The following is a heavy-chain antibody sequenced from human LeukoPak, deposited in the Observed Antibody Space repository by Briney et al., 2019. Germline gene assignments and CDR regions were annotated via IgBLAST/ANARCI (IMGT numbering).Heavy chain of an antibody. CDR1: GFTFSSYG. J-gene: IGHJ4*02. Sequence: GSLRLSCAASGFTFSSYGMHWVRQAPGKGLEWVAVIWYDGSNKYYADSVKGRFTISRDNSKNTLYLQMNSLRAEDTAVYYCAKDGGIQLPTQDWGQGTLVTVSS. CDR2: IWYDGSNK. D-gene: IGHD5-18*01. V-gene: IGHV3-33*06. CDR3: AKDGGIQLPTQD.